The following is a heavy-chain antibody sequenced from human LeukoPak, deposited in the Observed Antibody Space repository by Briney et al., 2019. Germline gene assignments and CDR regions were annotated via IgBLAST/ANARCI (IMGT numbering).Heavy chain of an antibody. Sequence: GGSLRLSCAASGFTFSSYAVSWVRQAPGKGLEWVSAISGSGGSTYYADSVKGWFTISRDNSKNTLYLQMNSLRAEDTAVYYCAKDQRPYCSGGSCYLDYWGQGTLVTVSS. CDR3: AKDQRPYCSGGSCYLDY. CDR1: GFTFSSYA. V-gene: IGHV3-23*01. D-gene: IGHD2-15*01. J-gene: IGHJ4*02. CDR2: ISGSGGST.